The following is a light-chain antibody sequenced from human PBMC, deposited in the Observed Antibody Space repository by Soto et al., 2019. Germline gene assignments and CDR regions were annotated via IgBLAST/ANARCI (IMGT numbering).Light chain of an antibody. J-gene: IGKJ1*01. CDR2: GAS. Sequence: ELVLTQSAGTLSLSPGERTTLSCRVSQSVSSNYLAWYQQKPGQAPRLLVYGASSRATGIPDRFSGSGSGTDFTLTSSRLEPEDFAVYYCQQYGSSRWTFGQGTKVDIK. V-gene: IGKV3-20*01. CDR3: QQYGSSRWT. CDR1: QSVSSNY.